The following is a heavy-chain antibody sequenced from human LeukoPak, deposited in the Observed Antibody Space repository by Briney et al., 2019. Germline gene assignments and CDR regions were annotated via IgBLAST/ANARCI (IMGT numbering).Heavy chain of an antibody. V-gene: IGHV3-53*01. CDR3: ARVYYDSSGYAFDI. Sequence: PGGSLRLSCAASGFTVSSNYMSWVRQAPGKGLEWVSVIYSGGSTYHADSVKGRFTISRDNSKNTLYLQMNSLRAEDTAVYYCARVYYDSSGYAFDIWGQGTMVTVSS. CDR2: IYSGGST. CDR1: GFTVSSNY. J-gene: IGHJ3*02. D-gene: IGHD3-22*01.